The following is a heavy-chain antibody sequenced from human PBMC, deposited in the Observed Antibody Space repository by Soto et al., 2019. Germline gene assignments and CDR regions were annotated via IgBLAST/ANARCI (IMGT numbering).Heavy chain of an antibody. D-gene: IGHD2-15*01. CDR2: MYYSGGA. V-gene: IGHV4-39*01. CDR3: GRVVEGATRHTDFDS. J-gene: IGHJ5*01. Sequence: SETLSLTCAVSGVSIHNSHSFWGWIRQPPGKGLEFIGSMYYSGGANYNPSLKSRVTISLDTSKNQFSLTVNSVTAADTATYYCGRVVEGATRHTDFDSWGQGTLVTVSS. CDR1: GVSIHNSHSF.